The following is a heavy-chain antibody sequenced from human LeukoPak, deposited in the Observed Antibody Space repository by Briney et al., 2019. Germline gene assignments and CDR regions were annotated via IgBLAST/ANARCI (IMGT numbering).Heavy chain of an antibody. CDR3: AKGGYSIAAYYYYYYMDV. D-gene: IGHD6-25*01. V-gene: IGHV3-23*01. J-gene: IGHJ6*03. CDR1: GFSFSNYG. CDR2: ITGNGGTT. Sequence: WGSLRLSCAASGFSFSNYGMNWVRQAPGKGLEWVSGITGNGGTTYYADSVKGRFTTSRDNSRNTVYLQMNSLRAEDTAVYYCAKGGYSIAAYYYYYYMDVWGKGTTVTVSS.